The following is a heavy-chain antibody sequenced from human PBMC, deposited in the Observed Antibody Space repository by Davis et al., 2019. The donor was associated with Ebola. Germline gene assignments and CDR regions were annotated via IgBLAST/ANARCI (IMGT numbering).Heavy chain of an antibody. Sequence: GGSLRLSCVASGFTFDDYGMHWVRQSPGKGLEWVSGISWNGGSKDYADSVKGRFTISRDNAKNSLYLQMNSLTPEDTAFYYCAGVNVVAAGSFDFWGQGTRVTVST. V-gene: IGHV3-9*01. CDR1: GFTFDDYG. J-gene: IGHJ4*02. CDR2: ISWNGGSK. CDR3: AGVNVVAAGSFDF. D-gene: IGHD6-13*01.